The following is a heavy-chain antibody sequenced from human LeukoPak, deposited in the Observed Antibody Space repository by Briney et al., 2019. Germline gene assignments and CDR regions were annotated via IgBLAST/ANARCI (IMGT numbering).Heavy chain of an antibody. V-gene: IGHV3-7*01. Sequence: GGSLRLSCAASGFTFSGFSMSWVRQSPTKGLEWVANIKQDGSERYCVDSVKGRFTISRDNAKNSLSLQMNNLRVKDTAVYYCARAGSHWHYVYWGQGTVVTVSS. D-gene: IGHD3-10*01. CDR1: GFTFSGFS. CDR2: IKQDGSER. J-gene: IGHJ4*02. CDR3: ARAGSHWHYVY.